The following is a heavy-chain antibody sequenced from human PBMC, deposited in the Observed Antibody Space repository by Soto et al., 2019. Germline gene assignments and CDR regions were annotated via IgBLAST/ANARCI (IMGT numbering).Heavy chain of an antibody. CDR1: GFTFSTHA. J-gene: IGHJ3*02. Sequence: GGSLRLSCADSGFTFSTHALSWVRQAPGKGLEWVSAINERGGSTYYADSVKGRFTISRDNSKNTLYLQMKSLRAEDTAVYYCAKDKSGTTAFDIWGQGTMVTV. D-gene: IGHD1-1*01. CDR3: AKDKSGTTAFDI. V-gene: IGHV3-23*01. CDR2: INERGGST.